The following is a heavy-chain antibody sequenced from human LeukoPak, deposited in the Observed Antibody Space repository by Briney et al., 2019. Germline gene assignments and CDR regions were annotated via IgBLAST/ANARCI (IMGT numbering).Heavy chain of an antibody. CDR2: IYHSGST. Sequence: SETLSLTCTVSGYSISSGYYWGWIRQPPGKGLEWIGEIYHSGSTNYNPSLKSRVTISVDKSKNQFSLKLSSVTAADTAVYYCARQGVLWGVRGVIFSYYFDYWGQGTLVTVSS. J-gene: IGHJ4*02. CDR3: ARQGVLWGVRGVIFSYYFDY. V-gene: IGHV4-38-2*02. D-gene: IGHD3-10*01. CDR1: GYSISSGYY.